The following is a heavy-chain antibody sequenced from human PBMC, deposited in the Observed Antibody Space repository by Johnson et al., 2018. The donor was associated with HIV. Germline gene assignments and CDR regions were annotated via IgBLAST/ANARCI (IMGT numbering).Heavy chain of an antibody. J-gene: IGHJ3*02. Sequence: VQLVESGGGLVQPGRSLRLSCAASGFTFDDFVMHWVRQVPGKGLEWVSGISWNSGSIGYADSVKGRFTISRDNAKNTVYLQMDSLRDEDMAVYYCARGALGSFDIWGQGTMVTVSS. CDR1: GFTFDDFV. V-gene: IGHV3-9*03. D-gene: IGHD3-10*01. CDR2: ISWNSGSI. CDR3: ARGALGSFDI.